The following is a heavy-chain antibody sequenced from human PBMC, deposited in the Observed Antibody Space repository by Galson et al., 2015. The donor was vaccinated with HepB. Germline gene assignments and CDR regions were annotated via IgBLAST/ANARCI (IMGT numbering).Heavy chain of an antibody. CDR3: ARDYGYCGGDCYIRDPRRPAVSVARGGSFDY. D-gene: IGHD2-21*02. J-gene: IGHJ4*02. CDR2: INPSGGST. CDR1: GYTFTSYY. V-gene: IGHV1-46*01. Sequence: SVKVSCKASGYTFTSYYMHWVRQAPGQGLEWMGIINPSGGSTSYAQKFQGRVTMTRDTSTSTVYMELSSLRSEDTAVYYCARDYGYCGGDCYIRDPRRPAVSVARGGSFDYWGQGTLVTVSS.